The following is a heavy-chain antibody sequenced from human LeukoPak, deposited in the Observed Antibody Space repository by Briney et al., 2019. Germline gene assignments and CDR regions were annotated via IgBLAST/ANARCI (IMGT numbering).Heavy chain of an antibody. V-gene: IGHV1-24*01. CDR3: ATNVFTNYDILTGYSP. CDR1: GYTLTELS. J-gene: IGHJ5*02. CDR2: FDPEDGET. Sequence: GASVKVSCKVSGYTLTELSMHWVRQAPGKGLEWMGGFDPEDGETIYAQKFQGRVTMTEDTSTDTAYMELSSLRSDDTAVYYCATNVFTNYDILTGYSPWGQGTLVTVSS. D-gene: IGHD3-9*01.